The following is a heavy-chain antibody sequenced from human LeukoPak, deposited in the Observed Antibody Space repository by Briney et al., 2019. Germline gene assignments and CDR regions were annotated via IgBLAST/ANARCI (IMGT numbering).Heavy chain of an antibody. CDR3: ARVVPAYYYYGMDV. Sequence: PSETLSLTCTVSGGSISSSSYYWGWIRQPPGKGLEWIGSIYYSGSTNYNPSLKSRVTISVDTSKNQFSLKLSSVTAADTAVYYCARVVPAYYYYGMDVWGQGTTVTVSS. V-gene: IGHV4-39*07. CDR1: GGSISSSSYY. CDR2: IYYSGST. J-gene: IGHJ6*02. D-gene: IGHD2-2*01.